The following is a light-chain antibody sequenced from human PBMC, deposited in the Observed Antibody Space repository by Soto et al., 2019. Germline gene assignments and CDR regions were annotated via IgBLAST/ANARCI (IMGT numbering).Light chain of an antibody. CDR3: QQYSNWPRT. CDR1: QSVSSN. V-gene: IGKV3-15*01. Sequence: EIVMTQAPATLSVSPGERATLSCRASQSVSSNLAWYQQKPGQAPRLLIFGASTRATGIPARFSGSGSGTEFTLTISSLQSEDFAVYYCQQYSNWPRTFGQGTK. J-gene: IGKJ1*01. CDR2: GAS.